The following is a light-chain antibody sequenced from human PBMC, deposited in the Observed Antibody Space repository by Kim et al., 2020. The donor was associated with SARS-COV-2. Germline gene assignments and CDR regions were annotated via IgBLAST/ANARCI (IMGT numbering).Light chain of an antibody. CDR3: QEYNNWPALS. Sequence: DIVMTQSPATLSVSPGERATLSCRASHSVAGKLAWYQQKPGQAPRLLIYGASVRATGIPARFSGSGSGTEFTLTISSLQSEDFGVFYCQEYNNWPALSFGGGTKVDIK. CDR1: HSVAGK. CDR2: GAS. J-gene: IGKJ4*01. V-gene: IGKV3D-15*01.